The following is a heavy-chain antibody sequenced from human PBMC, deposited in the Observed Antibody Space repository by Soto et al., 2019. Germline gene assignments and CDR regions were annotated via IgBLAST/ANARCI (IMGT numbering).Heavy chain of an antibody. D-gene: IGHD3-3*01. CDR3: ARVSRLEWLSDIYFGY. V-gene: IGHV3-64*01. Sequence: EVQLVESGGGLVQPGGSLRLSCAASGFTFSSYAMHWVRQAPGKGLEYVSAISSNGGSTYYANSVKGRFTISRDNSKNTLYLQMGSLRAEDMAVYYCARVSRLEWLSDIYFGYWGQGTLVTVAS. CDR2: ISSNGGST. CDR1: GFTFSSYA. J-gene: IGHJ4*02.